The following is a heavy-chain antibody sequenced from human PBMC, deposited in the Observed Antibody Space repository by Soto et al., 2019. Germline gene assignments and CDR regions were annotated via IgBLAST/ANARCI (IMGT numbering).Heavy chain of an antibody. D-gene: IGHD3-10*01. CDR3: AKRDSGSGRSPPLINY. CDR2: VGGGGDHT. Sequence: GGSLIVSCAASGFPFSSYSMNWVRPAPGKGLEWVASVGGGGDHTFYADSVKGRFTISRDDSQSTLFLQMNSLRADDTAVYFCAKRDSGSGRSPPLINYWGQGTLVTVSS. CDR1: GFPFSSYS. J-gene: IGHJ4*02. V-gene: IGHV3-23*01.